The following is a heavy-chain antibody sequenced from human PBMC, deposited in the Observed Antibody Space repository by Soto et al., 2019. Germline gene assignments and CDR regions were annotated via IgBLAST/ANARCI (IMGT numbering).Heavy chain of an antibody. D-gene: IGHD2-2*01. CDR2: INSGGTTT. V-gene: IGHV3-74*03. CDR3: AREADFHCSTTSCYFDH. CDR1: GFTFSSYW. J-gene: IGHJ4*02. Sequence: EVHLVESGGGLVQPGGSLTLSCSASGFTFSSYWMHWVRQVPGTGLMWVARINSGGTTTKYEDSVEGRFTISRDNTKNTLFLQMNSLRVEDTSIYYCAREADFHCSTTSCYFDHWGQGIQVTVSS.